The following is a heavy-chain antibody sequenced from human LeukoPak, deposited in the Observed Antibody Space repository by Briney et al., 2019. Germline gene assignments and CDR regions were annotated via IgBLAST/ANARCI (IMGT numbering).Heavy chain of an antibody. J-gene: IGHJ4*02. CDR1: GGSISRSGYY. CDR3: ANIYDTSGYTPDY. CDR2: IYYSGST. D-gene: IGHD3-22*01. V-gene: IGHV4-39*07. Sequence: SETLSLTCTVSGGSISRSGYYWGWIRQTPGKGLEWIGSIYYSGSTYYKSPLKSRVTISLDTSKNQFSLKLSSVTAADTAVYYCANIYDTSGYTPDYWGQGTLVTVSS.